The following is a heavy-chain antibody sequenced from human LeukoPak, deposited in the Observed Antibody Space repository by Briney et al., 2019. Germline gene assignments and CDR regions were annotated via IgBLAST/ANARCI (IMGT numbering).Heavy chain of an antibody. V-gene: IGHV3-66*01. CDR1: GFTVSSNY. CDR3: ASSYSSGWPQFDY. CDR2: IYSGGNT. D-gene: IGHD6-25*01. J-gene: IGHJ4*02. Sequence: GGSLRLSCAASGFTVSSNYMSWVRQAPGKGLEWVSAIYSGGNTDYVDSVKGRFTISRDNSKNTLYLQMNTLRAEDTAVYYCASSYSSGWPQFDYWGQGTLVTVSS.